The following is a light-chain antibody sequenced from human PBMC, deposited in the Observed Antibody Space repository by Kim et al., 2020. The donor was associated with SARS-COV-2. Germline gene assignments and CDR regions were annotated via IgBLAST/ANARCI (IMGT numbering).Light chain of an antibody. V-gene: IGKV3-20*01. CDR1: QSVTGSY. J-gene: IGKJ5*01. CDR3: QQHGTSPIT. CDR2: DAC. Sequence: SPGERATLSCRASQSVTGSYLAWYQQKPGQAPRLLIYDACRRATGIPDRFSGSGSGTDFTLTISRLEPEDFALYYCQQHGTSPITFGQGTRLEIK.